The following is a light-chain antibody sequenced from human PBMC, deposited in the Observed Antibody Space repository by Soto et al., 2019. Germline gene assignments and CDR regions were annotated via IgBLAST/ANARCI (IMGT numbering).Light chain of an antibody. CDR2: DES. V-gene: IGKV3-11*01. J-gene: IGKJ1*01. CDR3: QQRSNWQRT. Sequence: EIVLTQSPATLSLSPGERATLSCRASQSVSSYLAWFPQKPGHAPRLLIYDESNMATGIPARFSGSGSGTDFTLTISSLEPEDFAVYYCQQRSNWQRTFGQGTKVEIK. CDR1: QSVSSY.